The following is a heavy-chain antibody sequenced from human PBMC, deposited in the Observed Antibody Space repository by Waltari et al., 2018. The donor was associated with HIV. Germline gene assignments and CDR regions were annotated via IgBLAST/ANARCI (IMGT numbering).Heavy chain of an antibody. J-gene: IGHJ4*02. CDR1: GGSFSGYY. CDR3: ARDSGVGYGGLYYFDY. D-gene: IGHD4-17*01. V-gene: IGHV4-34*01. Sequence: QVQLQQWGAGLLKPSETLSLTCAAYGGSFSGYYWSWIRQPPGKGLEWIGEINHSGSTNYNPSLKSRVTISVDTSKNQFSLKLSSVTAADTAVYYCARDSGVGYGGLYYFDYWGQGTLVTVSS. CDR2: INHSGST.